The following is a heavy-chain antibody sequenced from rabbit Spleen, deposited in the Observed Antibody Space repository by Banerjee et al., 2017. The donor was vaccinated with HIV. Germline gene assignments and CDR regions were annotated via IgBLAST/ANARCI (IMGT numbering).Heavy chain of an antibody. J-gene: IGHJ3*01. CDR1: GVDFTNYY. D-gene: IGHD4-1*01. Sequence: QLKETGGGLIQPGGSLTLSCKASGVDFTNYYISWVRQAPGKGLEWIGIIYAVKGSTDYASWVNGRFTISSDNAQNTVDLQMHSLTAADTATYFCARAIVPWLGLTRLDPWGPGTLVTVS. CDR3: ARAIVPWLGLTRLDP. V-gene: IGHV1S7*01. CDR2: IYAVKGST.